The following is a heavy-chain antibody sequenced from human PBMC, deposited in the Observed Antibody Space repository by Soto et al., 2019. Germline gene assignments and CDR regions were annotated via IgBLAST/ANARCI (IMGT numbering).Heavy chain of an antibody. CDR3: AKDRQTADSSSWIDY. D-gene: IGHD6-13*01. V-gene: IGHV3-23*01. CDR1: GFTFSNYA. CDR2: ISGSGGST. Sequence: PGGSLRLSCAASGFTFSNYAMTWVRQAPGKGLEWVSAISGSGGSTYYADSVKGRFTISRDNSKNTLYLQINSLRAGDTAVYYCAKDRQTADSSSWIDYWGQGALVTVSS. J-gene: IGHJ4*02.